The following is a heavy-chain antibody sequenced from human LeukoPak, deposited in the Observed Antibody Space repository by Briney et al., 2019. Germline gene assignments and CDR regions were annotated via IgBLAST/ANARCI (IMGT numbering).Heavy chain of an antibody. CDR2: IYYSGST. Sequence: SETLSLTCTVSGGSISSYYWSWIRQPPGMGLEWIGYIYYSGSTNYNPSLKSRVTISVDTSKNQFSLKLSSVTAADTAVYYCARHQGDYDFWSGYFPRRGMDVWGQGTTVTVSS. D-gene: IGHD3-3*01. CDR1: GGSISSYY. J-gene: IGHJ6*02. CDR3: ARHQGDYDFWSGYFPRRGMDV. V-gene: IGHV4-59*08.